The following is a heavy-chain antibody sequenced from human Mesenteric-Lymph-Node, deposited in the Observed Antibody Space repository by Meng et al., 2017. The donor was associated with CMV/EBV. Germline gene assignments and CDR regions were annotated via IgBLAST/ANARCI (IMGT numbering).Heavy chain of an antibody. J-gene: IGHJ5*02. Sequence: SETLSLTCAVYGVSFSGYYWSWIRQPPGKGLEWIGEINHSGSTNYNPSLKSRVTISADTSRNQFSLKLSSVTAADTAVYFCARNGDSSSYNWFDPWGQGTMVTVSS. CDR1: GVSFSGYY. D-gene: IGHD6-13*01. V-gene: IGHV4-34*01. CDR2: INHSGST. CDR3: ARNGDSSSYNWFDP.